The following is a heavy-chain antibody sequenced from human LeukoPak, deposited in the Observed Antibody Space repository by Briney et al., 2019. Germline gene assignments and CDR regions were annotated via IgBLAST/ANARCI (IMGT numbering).Heavy chain of an antibody. Sequence: GGSLRLSCAASGFTFSSYDMHWVRQAPGKGLEWVAFIRYDGSNKYYADSVKGRFTISRDNAKNSLYLQMNSLRAEDTAVYYCARVGSTRYYYYGMDVWGQGTTVTVSS. CDR1: GFTFSSYD. V-gene: IGHV3-30*02. CDR2: IRYDGSNK. J-gene: IGHJ6*02. CDR3: ARVGSTRYYYYGMDV. D-gene: IGHD2-2*01.